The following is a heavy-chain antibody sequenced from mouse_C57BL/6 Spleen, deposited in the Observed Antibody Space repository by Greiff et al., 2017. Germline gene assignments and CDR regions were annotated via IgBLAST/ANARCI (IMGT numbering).Heavy chain of an antibody. Sequence: VQLQQPGAELVMPGASVKLSCKASGYTFTSYWMPWVKQRPGQGLEWIGDIDPSDSYTNYNQKFKGKFTLSVDKSSSTAYMQLSSLTSEDSAVYYCARHYNNFFDYWGQGTTLTVSS. J-gene: IGHJ2*01. CDR3: ARHYNNFFDY. CDR1: GYTFTSYW. D-gene: IGHD2-12*01. V-gene: IGHV1-69*01. CDR2: IDPSDSYT.